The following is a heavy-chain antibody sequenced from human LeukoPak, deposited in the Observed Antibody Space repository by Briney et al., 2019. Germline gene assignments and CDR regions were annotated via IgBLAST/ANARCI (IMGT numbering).Heavy chain of an antibody. J-gene: IGHJ4*02. CDR2: INPNSGGT. CDR3: ARGASWFGELIFY. V-gene: IGHV1-2*02. D-gene: IGHD3-10*01. Sequence: ASVKVSCRASGYTFTVYYMHWVRQAPGQGLEWMGWINPNSGGTNYAQKFQGRVTMTRDTSISTAYMELSRLRSDDTAVYYCARGASWFGELIFYWGPGTLVTVSP. CDR1: GYTFTVYY.